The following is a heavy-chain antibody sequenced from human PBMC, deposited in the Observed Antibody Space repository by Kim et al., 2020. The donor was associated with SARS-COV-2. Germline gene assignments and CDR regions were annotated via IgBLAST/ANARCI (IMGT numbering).Heavy chain of an antibody. J-gene: IGHJ4*02. V-gene: IGHV3-9*01. CDR2: ISWNSGSI. D-gene: IGHD6-13*01. Sequence: GGSLRLSCAASGFTFDDYAMHWVRQAPGKGLEWVSGISWNSGSIGYADSVKGRFTISRDNAKNSLYLQMNSLRAEDTALYYCAKDIEQQLESFDYWGQGTLVTVSS. CDR1: GFTFDDYA. CDR3: AKDIEQQLESFDY.